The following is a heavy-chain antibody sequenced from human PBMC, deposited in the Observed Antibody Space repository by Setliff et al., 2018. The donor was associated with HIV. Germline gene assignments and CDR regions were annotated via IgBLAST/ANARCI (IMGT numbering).Heavy chain of an antibody. CDR2: INPNSGGT. J-gene: IGHJ4*02. CDR1: GYPFSGYY. Sequence: GASVKVSCKASGYPFSGYYMHWVRQATGQGLEWMGRINPNSGGTNYAQKFQGRVTMTRDTSISTAYMELSRLRSDYTAVYYCARVWWYYYGSRPEAPFDYWGQGTLVTVSS. CDR3: ARVWWYYYGSRPEAPFDY. V-gene: IGHV1-2*06. D-gene: IGHD3-10*01.